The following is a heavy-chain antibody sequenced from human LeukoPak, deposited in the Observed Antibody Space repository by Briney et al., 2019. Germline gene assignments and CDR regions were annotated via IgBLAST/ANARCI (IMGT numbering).Heavy chain of an antibody. CDR1: GFTFNNYA. Sequence: GGSLRLSCAASGFTFNNYAMSWVRQAPGKGLEWVSGLGGSGGSINYADSVKGRFTISRDNSKNTLYLQMNSLRAEDTVVYWCAKGVDGYCSSDSCYAYDCWGQGTLVTVSS. V-gene: IGHV3-23*01. CDR2: LGGSGGSI. CDR3: AKGVDGYCSSDSCYAYDC. J-gene: IGHJ4*02. D-gene: IGHD2-2*01.